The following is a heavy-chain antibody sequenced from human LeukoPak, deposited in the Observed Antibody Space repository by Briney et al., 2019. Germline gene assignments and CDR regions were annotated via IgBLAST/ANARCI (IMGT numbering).Heavy chain of an antibody. V-gene: IGHV4-34*01. J-gene: IGHJ5*02. D-gene: IGHD3-10*01. CDR1: GGSFSGYY. CDR3: AAGSGSYYNNWFDP. CDR2: INHSGST. Sequence: PSETLSLTCAVYGGSFSGYYWSWIRQPPGKGLEWIGEINHSGSTNYNPSLKSRVTISVDTSKNQFSLKLSSVTAADTAVYYCAAGSGSYYNNWFDPWGQGTLVTVSS.